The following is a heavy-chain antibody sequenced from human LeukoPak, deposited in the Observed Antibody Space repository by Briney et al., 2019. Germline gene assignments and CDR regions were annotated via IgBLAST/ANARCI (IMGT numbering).Heavy chain of an antibody. CDR2: ISSSSSYI. V-gene: IGHV3-21*01. CDR1: AFTFSSYS. CDR3: ARDNDVADFDY. J-gene: IGHJ4*02. D-gene: IGHD2-8*01. Sequence: GGSLRLSCAASAFTFSSYSMNWVRQAPGKGLEWVSSISSSSSYIYYADSVKGRFTISRDNAKNSLYLQMNSLRAEDTAVYCCARDNDVADFDYWGQGTLVTVSS.